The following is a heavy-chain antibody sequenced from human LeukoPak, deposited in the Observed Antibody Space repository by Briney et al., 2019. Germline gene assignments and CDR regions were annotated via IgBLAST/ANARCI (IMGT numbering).Heavy chain of an antibody. Sequence: PGGSLRLSCAASGFTFSSYAMSWVRQAPGKGLEWVANMNEDGSVKNYVVSVKGRFTISRDNAKNSLYLQMDSLRAEDTAVYYCTVDGGYNRFDPWGQGTLVTVPS. D-gene: IGHD3-16*01. V-gene: IGHV3-7*04. J-gene: IGHJ5*02. CDR3: TVDGGYNRFDP. CDR1: GFTFSSYA. CDR2: MNEDGSVK.